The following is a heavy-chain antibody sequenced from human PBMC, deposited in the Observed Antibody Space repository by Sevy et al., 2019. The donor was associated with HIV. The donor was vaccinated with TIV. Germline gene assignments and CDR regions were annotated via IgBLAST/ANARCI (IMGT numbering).Heavy chain of an antibody. CDR1: GFTFSHHN. J-gene: IGHJ4*02. V-gene: IGHV3-48*02. D-gene: IGHD7-27*01. CDR2: ISKSGRTT. Sequence: GESLKISCAASGFTFSHHNMNWVRQAPGKGLEWISYISKSGRTTYFAASVRGRFTISRDNAKNSLFLEMHSLTDEDTAVYYCAREENRELGTIPLDSWGRGIQVTVSS. CDR3: AREENRELGTIPLDS.